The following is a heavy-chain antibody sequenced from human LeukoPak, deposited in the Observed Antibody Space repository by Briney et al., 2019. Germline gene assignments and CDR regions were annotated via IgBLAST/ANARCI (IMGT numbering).Heavy chain of an antibody. V-gene: IGHV3-74*01. Sequence: SRRPSCPAVGFTFSSYWMHWVRQLQGDLRVWDSRMNTDGSSTSYADSVQGRFTIARDNAQNTLYLQMNSRRAEDTDVYYCARGLRNQLVYYYYSMDVWGQGSTVTDSS. J-gene: IGHJ6*02. CDR3: ARGLRNQLVYYYYSMDV. CDR2: MNTDGSST. D-gene: IGHD1-14*01. CDR1: GFTFSSYW.